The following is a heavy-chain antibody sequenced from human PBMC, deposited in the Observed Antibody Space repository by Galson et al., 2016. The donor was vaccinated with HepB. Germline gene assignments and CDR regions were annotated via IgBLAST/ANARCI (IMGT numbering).Heavy chain of an antibody. CDR2: IIPLYGTA. Sequence: SVKVSCKASGGTFNSYAISWVRQAPGQGLEWMGGIIPLYGTANYAQKFQGRVTIIADESTSTAYMELSSLRSEDTAMYYCARVRDGYNSYFYYGMDAWGQGTTVTVSS. D-gene: IGHD5-24*01. CDR1: GGTFNSYA. J-gene: IGHJ6*02. V-gene: IGHV1-69*13. CDR3: ARVRDGYNSYFYYGMDA.